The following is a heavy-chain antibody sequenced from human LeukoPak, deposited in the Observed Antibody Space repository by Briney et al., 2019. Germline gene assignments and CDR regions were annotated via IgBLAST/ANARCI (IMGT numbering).Heavy chain of an antibody. V-gene: IGHV3-30*18. D-gene: IGHD2-2*01. J-gene: IGHJ6*02. CDR2: ISYDGSNK. CDR1: GFTFSSYG. Sequence: PGRSLRLSCAASGFTFSSYGMHWVRQAPGKGLEWVAVISYDGSNKYYADSVKGRFTISRDNSKNTLYLQMNSLRAEDTAVYYCAKAVVPAAKHYYYGIDVWGQGTTVTVSS. CDR3: AKAVVPAAKHYYYGIDV.